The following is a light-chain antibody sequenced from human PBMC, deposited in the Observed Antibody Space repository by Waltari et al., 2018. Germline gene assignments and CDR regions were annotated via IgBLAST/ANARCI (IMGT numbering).Light chain of an antibody. CDR2: EDE. Sequence: QSVLTQPPSVSAAPGQKVTISCSGSASNIGPNFVSWYQQVPGSAPKLLIFEDEKRPSGIPARFSGSKSGTSATLAITGLQPGDEADFYCGTWDTSLSPHVIFGGGTRLTVL. CDR3: GTWDTSLSPHVI. J-gene: IGLJ2*01. CDR1: ASNIGPNF. V-gene: IGLV1-51*02.